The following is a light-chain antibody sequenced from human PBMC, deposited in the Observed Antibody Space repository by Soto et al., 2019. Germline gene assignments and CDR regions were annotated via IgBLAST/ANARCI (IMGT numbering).Light chain of an antibody. CDR1: QSVSSN. CDR2: GAS. CDR3: QQYNNWPALT. Sequence: EILMTQSPATLSVSPGERATLSCRASQSVSSNLAWYQQKPGQAPRLLIYGASTRATGIPARFSGSGSGTEFTLTISSLQPEDFAAYYCQQYNNWPALTFGGGTQVDIK. V-gene: IGKV3-15*01. J-gene: IGKJ4*01.